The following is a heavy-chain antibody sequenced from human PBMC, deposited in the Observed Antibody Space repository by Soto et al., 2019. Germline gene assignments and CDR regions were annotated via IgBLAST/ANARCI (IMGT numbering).Heavy chain of an antibody. CDR3: AGDIVVVPAAIRHYYYGMDV. V-gene: IGHV4-59*01. D-gene: IGHD2-2*02. Sequence: LSLTCTVSGGSISSYYWSWIRQPPGKGLEWIGYIYYSGSTNYNPSLKSRVTISVDTSKNQFSLKLSSVTAADTAVYYCAGDIVVVPAAIRHYYYGMDVWGQGTTVTVSS. CDR2: IYYSGST. CDR1: GGSISSYY. J-gene: IGHJ6*02.